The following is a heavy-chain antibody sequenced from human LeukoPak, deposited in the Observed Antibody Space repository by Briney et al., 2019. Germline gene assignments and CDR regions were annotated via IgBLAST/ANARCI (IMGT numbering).Heavy chain of an antibody. CDR3: ARQPGSGSYYYMDV. Sequence: PSQTLSLTCGVSGGGISTGGHSWGWIRQPPGKGLEWIGYMYESGNTYYNPSLKSRVTISVDTSKNQFSLKLSSVTAADTAVYYCARQPGSGSYYYMDVWGKGTTVTVSS. D-gene: IGHD3-10*01. J-gene: IGHJ6*03. CDR2: MYESGNT. CDR1: GGGISTGGHS. V-gene: IGHV4-30-2*03.